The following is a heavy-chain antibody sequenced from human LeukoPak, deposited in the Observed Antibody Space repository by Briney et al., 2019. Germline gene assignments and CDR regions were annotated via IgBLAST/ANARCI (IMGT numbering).Heavy chain of an antibody. CDR3: AGGSGGSGSFFYYFDN. V-gene: IGHV4-4*07. J-gene: IGHJ4*02. D-gene: IGHD3-10*01. Sequence: SETLSLTCTVSGGSISSYYWSWIRQPAGKGLEWIGRIYTSGSTNYNPSLKSRVTMSVDTSKNQFSLKLNSVTAADAAINYCAGGSGGSGSFFYYFDNWGQGTLVTVSS. CDR2: IYTSGST. CDR1: GGSISSYY.